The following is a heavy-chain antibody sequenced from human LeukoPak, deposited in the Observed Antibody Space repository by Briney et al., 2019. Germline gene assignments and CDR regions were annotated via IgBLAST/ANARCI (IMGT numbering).Heavy chain of an antibody. J-gene: IGHJ4*02. CDR2: INSDGSST. D-gene: IGHD2-15*01. CDR1: GFTFSSSW. Sequence: GGPLRLSCAASGFTFSSSWMHWVRQAPEKGLVWVSRINSDGSSTSYADSVKGRFTISRDNAKNTLFLQMNSLRAEDTAVYYCARETWAAMSALSFDYWGQGTLVTVSS. CDR3: ARETWAAMSALSFDY. V-gene: IGHV3-74*01.